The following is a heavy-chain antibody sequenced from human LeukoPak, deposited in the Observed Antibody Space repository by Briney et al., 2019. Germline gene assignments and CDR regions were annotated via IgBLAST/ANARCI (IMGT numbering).Heavy chain of an antibody. Sequence: GGTLRLSCAASGFTFSSYGMSWVRQAPGKGLEWVSAISGSGTNTDYADSVKGRFTISRDNSKNTLYLQMNSLRAEDMAVYYCAKTLTPVVAAAYFDYWGQGTLVTVSS. CDR1: GFTFSSYG. J-gene: IGHJ4*02. CDR3: AKTLTPVVAAAYFDY. D-gene: IGHD2-15*01. V-gene: IGHV3-23*01. CDR2: ISGSGTNT.